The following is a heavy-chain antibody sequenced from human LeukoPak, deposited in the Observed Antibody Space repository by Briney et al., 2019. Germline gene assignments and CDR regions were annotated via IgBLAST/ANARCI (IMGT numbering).Heavy chain of an antibody. Sequence: SETLSFTCTVSGGSISSYYWSWIRQPAGKGLEWIGRIYTSGSTNYNPSLKSRVTMSVDTSKNQFSLKLSSVTAADTAVYYCARDFRNGWFDPWGQETLVTVSS. D-gene: IGHD1-1*01. V-gene: IGHV4-4*07. CDR1: GGSISSYY. CDR2: IYTSGST. J-gene: IGHJ5*02. CDR3: ARDFRNGWFDP.